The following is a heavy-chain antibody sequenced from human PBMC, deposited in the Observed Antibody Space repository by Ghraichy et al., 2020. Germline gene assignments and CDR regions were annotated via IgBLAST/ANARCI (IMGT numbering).Heavy chain of an antibody. CDR3: ARRRRISSRGDGIDV. CDR1: GCSISTYH. D-gene: IGHD1-1*01. CDR2: ISTTGNT. V-gene: IGHV4-4*08. J-gene: IGHJ6*02. Sequence: SETLSLTCSFSGCSISTYHWTWIRQPPGKGVEWIGYISTTGNTNYNPSLESRVTMSMDTPKSQFSLKLSSVTAADTAVYYCARRRRISSRGDGIDVWGQGTTVSVAS.